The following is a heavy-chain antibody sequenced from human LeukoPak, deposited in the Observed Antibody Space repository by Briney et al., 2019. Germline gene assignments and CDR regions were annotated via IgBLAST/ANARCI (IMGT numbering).Heavy chain of an antibody. CDR1: GYTFAGYY. Sequence: ASVKVSCKASGYTFAGYYMHWVRQAPGQGLEWMGWINPNSGGTNYAQKFQGRVTMTRDTSISTAYMELSRLRSDDTAVYYCARDRGYSGYDFDYWGQGTLVTVSS. D-gene: IGHD5-12*01. J-gene: IGHJ4*02. CDR3: ARDRGYSGYDFDY. CDR2: INPNSGGT. V-gene: IGHV1-2*02.